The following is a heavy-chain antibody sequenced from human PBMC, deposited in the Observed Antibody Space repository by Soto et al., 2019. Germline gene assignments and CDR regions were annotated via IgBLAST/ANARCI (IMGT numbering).Heavy chain of an antibody. J-gene: IGHJ6*04. V-gene: IGHV4-39*01. CDR3: LCLRYCCSWYYYYYGMFV. CDR2: IYYRGNA. D-gene: IGHD6-13*01. CDR1: DDSINSDKYY. Sequence: SETLSLTCSVSDDSINSDKYYWGWIRQPPGKGLEWVGSIYYRGNAYYNPSLQTRVTLSLDKSKRQFSLKLNSVTAADQAVYFFLCLRYCCSWYYYYYGMFVWGRGPTPTVS.